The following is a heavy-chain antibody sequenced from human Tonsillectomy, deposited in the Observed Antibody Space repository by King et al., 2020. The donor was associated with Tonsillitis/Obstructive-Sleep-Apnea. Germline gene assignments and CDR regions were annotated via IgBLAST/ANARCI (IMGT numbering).Heavy chain of an antibody. D-gene: IGHD1-1*01. Sequence: VQLQESGPGLVKPSQTLSLTCTVSGVSISSGGYYWSWIRQHPGKGLEWIGYIYYSGSTYYNPSLKSLVTISVDTSKNQFSLKLSSVTAADTAVYYCARYRADDRRDYFDYWGQGTLVTVSS. CDR1: GVSISSGGYY. CDR2: IYYSGST. J-gene: IGHJ4*02. CDR3: ARYRADDRRDYFDY. V-gene: IGHV4-31*01.